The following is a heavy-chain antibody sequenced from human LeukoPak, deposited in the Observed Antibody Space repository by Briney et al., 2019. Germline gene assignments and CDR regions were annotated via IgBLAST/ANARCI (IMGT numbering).Heavy chain of an antibody. J-gene: IGHJ4*02. CDR1: GGSISNYY. CDR2: IYSSGNT. D-gene: IGHD2-2*02. Sequence: PSETLSLTCTVSGGSISNYYWTWIRHPPGKGLEWIGYIYSSGNTNYNPSLNSRVTISLDTSKNQFSLMLRSLTAADTAVYYCARRYTASPGERFDYWGQGTLVTVSS. V-gene: IGHV4-59*08. CDR3: ARRYTASPGERFDY.